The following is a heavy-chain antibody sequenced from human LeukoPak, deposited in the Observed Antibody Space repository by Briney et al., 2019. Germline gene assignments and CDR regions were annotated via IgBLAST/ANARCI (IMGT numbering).Heavy chain of an antibody. J-gene: IGHJ5*02. CDR1: GYTFTGYY. D-gene: IGHD3-3*01. CDR2: INPNSGGT. Sequence: ASVKVSCKASGYTFTGYYMHWVRQAPGQGLDWMGWINPNSGGTNYAQKFQGRVTMTRETSISTAYMELSRLRSDDTAVYYCARANYDFWSGYYTRGWFDPWGQGTLVTVSS. V-gene: IGHV1-2*02. CDR3: ARANYDFWSGYYTRGWFDP.